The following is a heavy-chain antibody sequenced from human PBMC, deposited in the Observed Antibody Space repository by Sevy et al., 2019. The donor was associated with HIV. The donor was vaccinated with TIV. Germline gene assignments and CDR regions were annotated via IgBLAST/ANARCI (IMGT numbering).Heavy chain of an antibody. J-gene: IGHJ4*02. D-gene: IGHD3-16*01. CDR1: GYTFTGYY. Sequence: ASVKVSCKASGYTFTGYYMHWVRQAPGQGLEWMGRINPNSGGTNYAQKFQGRVTMTRDTSISTAYMELSRLRSDDTAVYYCARGVITFGGVEEPLEYWGQGTLVTVSS. V-gene: IGHV1-2*06. CDR3: ARGVITFGGVEEPLEY. CDR2: INPNSGGT.